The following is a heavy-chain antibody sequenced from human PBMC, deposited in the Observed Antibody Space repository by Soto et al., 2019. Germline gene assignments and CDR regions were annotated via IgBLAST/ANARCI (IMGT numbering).Heavy chain of an antibody. J-gene: IGHJ5*02. CDR2: INAGNGNT. CDR3: ARVADCSSTSCYTWWFDP. V-gene: IGHV1-3*01. Sequence: GASVKVSCKASGYTFTSYAMHWVRQAPGERLEWMGWINAGNGNTKYSQKFQGRVTITRDTSASTAYMELSSLRSEDTAVYYCARVADCSSTSCYTWWFDPWGQGTLVT. CDR1: GYTFTSYA. D-gene: IGHD2-2*02.